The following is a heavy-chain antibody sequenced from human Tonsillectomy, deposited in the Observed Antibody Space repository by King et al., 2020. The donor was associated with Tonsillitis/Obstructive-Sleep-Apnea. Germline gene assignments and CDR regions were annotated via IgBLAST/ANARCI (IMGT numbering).Heavy chain of an antibody. CDR2: IRGSNGGT. J-gene: IGHJ5*02. CDR1: GFTFSTYA. Sequence: QLVQSGGGLVQPGGSLRLSCVASGFTFSTYAMTWVRQAPGKGPEWVSGIRGSNGGTYYANSVKGRFTLSRDNSKNTLYLQMNSLSADDTALYYCAKDVAAVTGDPGSWGQGTLVTVSS. CDR3: AKDVAAVTGDPGS. V-gene: IGHV3-23*04. D-gene: IGHD6-19*01.